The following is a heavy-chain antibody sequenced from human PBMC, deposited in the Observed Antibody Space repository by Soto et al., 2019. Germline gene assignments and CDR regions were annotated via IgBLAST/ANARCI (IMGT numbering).Heavy chain of an antibody. D-gene: IGHD6-19*01. CDR2: INPSGGST. Sequence: GASVKVSCKASGYTFTSYYMHLVRQAPGQGLEWMGIINPSGGSTIYAQKFQGRVTMTRDTSTSIVYMELSSLRSEDTAVYYCARVPIAVAGSLYFDYWGQGTLGTVSS. V-gene: IGHV1-46*01. CDR1: GYTFTSYY. CDR3: ARVPIAVAGSLYFDY. J-gene: IGHJ4*02.